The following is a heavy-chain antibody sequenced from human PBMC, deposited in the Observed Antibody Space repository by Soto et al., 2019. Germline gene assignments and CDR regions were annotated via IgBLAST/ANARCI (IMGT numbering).Heavy chain of an antibody. Sequence: PSETLSLTCTVSGGSISSYYWGWIRQPPGKGLEWIGYIYYSGSTNYNPSLKSRVTISVDTSKNQSSLKLSSVTAADTAVYYCARAYSIAARGGFDYWGQGTLVTVSS. V-gene: IGHV4-59*01. D-gene: IGHD6-6*01. CDR2: IYYSGST. CDR3: ARAYSIAARGGFDY. CDR1: GGSISSYY. J-gene: IGHJ4*02.